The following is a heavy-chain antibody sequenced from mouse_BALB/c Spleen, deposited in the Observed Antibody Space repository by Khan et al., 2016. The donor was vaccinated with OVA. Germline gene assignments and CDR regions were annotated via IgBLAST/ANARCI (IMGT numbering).Heavy chain of an antibody. D-gene: IGHD2-3*01. J-gene: IGHJ3*01. Sequence: EVQLKQSGTVLARPGASVKMSCKASGSTFTSYWIHWVKQRPGQGLEWIGAIYPGNSDTSYNQRFKGKAKLTAVTSTSTAYMELSSLTNEDSAVYYCTYDGYFVGWFAYWGQGTLVTVSA. CDR3: TYDGYFVGWFAY. CDR2: IYPGNSDT. CDR1: GSTFTSYW. V-gene: IGHV1-5*01.